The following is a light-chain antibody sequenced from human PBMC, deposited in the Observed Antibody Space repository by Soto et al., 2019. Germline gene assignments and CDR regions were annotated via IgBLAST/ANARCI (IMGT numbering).Light chain of an antibody. CDR1: QSVSSR. CDR3: QQYNSYSPWT. V-gene: IGKV1-5*01. Sequence: TQSPGTLSLSPGERATLSCRASQSVSSRYLAWYQQKPGKAPKLLIYDASSLESGVPSRFSGSGSGTEFTLTISSLQPDDFATYYCQQYNSYSPWTFGQGTKVDIK. J-gene: IGKJ1*01. CDR2: DAS.